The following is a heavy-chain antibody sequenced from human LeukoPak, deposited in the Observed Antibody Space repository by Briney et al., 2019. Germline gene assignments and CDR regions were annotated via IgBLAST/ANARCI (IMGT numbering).Heavy chain of an antibody. D-gene: IGHD6-13*01. Sequence: PGGSLRLSCAASGFTFSSYAMHWVRQAPGKGLEWVAVISYDGSNKYYADSVKGRFTISRDNSKNTLYLQMNSLRAEDTAVYYCARDLPHELIAAAGILFDPWGQGTLVTVSS. CDR3: ARDLPHELIAAAGILFDP. J-gene: IGHJ5*02. V-gene: IGHV3-30-3*01. CDR1: GFTFSSYA. CDR2: ISYDGSNK.